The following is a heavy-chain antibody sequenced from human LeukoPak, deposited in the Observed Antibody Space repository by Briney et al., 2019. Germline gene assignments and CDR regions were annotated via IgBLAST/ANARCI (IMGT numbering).Heavy chain of an antibody. J-gene: IGHJ4*02. CDR3: ARGYSGYDTALDS. CDR2: INPNSGGT. D-gene: IGHD5-12*01. Sequence: ASVKVSCKASGYTFTGYYMHWVRQAPGQGLEWMGWINPNSGGTNHAQKFQGRVTMTRDTSISTAYMELSRLRSEDMAVYYCARGYSGYDTALDSWGQGTLVTVSS. CDR1: GYTFTGYY. V-gene: IGHV1-2*02.